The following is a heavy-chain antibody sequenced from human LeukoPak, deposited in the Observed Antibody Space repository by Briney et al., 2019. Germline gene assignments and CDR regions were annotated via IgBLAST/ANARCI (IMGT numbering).Heavy chain of an antibody. CDR1: GGTFSSYA. CDR3: ARCRDGYNSDYYYYMDV. CDR2: IIPIFGTA. V-gene: IGHV1-69*05. J-gene: IGHJ6*03. Sequence: SVKVSCEASGGTFSSYAISWVRQAPGQGLAWMGGIIPIFGTANYAQKFQGRVTITTDESTSTAYMELSSLRSEDTAVYYCARCRDGYNSDYYYYMDVWSKGTTVTVSS. D-gene: IGHD5-24*01.